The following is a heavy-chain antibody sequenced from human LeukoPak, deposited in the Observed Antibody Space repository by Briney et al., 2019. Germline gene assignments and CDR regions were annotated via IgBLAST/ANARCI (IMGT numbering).Heavy chain of an antibody. CDR1: GYTFTSYY. V-gene: IGHV1-46*01. CDR3: ARDGDVLRYFDWSRGAFDI. J-gene: IGHJ3*02. Sequence: ASVKVSCKASGYTFTSYYMHWVRQAPGQGLEWMGIINPSGGSTSYAQKFQGRVTMTRDTSTSTVYMELSSLRSEDTAVYYCARDGDVLRYFDWSRGAFDIWGQGTMVTVSS. D-gene: IGHD3-9*01. CDR2: INPSGGST.